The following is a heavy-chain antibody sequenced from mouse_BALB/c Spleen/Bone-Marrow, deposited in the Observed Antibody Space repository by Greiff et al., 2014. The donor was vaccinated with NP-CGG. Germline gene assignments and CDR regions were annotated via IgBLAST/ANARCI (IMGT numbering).Heavy chain of an antibody. CDR1: GYTFTDYY. V-gene: IGHV1-18*01. CDR3: ARGLTGTN. D-gene: IGHD4-1*01. J-gene: IGHJ2*01. Sequence: VQLQQSGPDLVKPGASVKMSCKASGYTFTDYYMEWVKQSHGKSLEWIGDINPNNGDTFYNQKFKGKATLTVDKSSSTAYMQLNSLTSEDSAVYYCARGLTGTNWGQGTTLTVSS. CDR2: INPNNGDT.